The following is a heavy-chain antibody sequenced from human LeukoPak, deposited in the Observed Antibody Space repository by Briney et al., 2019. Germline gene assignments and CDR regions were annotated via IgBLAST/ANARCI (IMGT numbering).Heavy chain of an antibody. D-gene: IGHD4-23*01. V-gene: IGHV4-38-2*02. CDR1: GYSISSGYY. CDR2: IYHSGST. CDR3: ARMTTVVGYFDY. Sequence: SETLSLTCTVSGYSISSGYYWGWIRQPPGKGRGWIGSIYHSGSTYYNPSLKSRVTISVDTSKNQFSLKLSSVTAADTAVYYCARMTTVVGYFDYWGQGTLVTVSS. J-gene: IGHJ4*02.